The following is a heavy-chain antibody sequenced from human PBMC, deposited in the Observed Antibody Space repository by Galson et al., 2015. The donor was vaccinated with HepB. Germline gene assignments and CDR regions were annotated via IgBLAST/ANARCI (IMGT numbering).Heavy chain of an antibody. J-gene: IGHJ4*02. Sequence: SLRLSCAASGFTFSSYAMHWVRQAPGKGLEWVAVISYDGSNKYYADSVKGRFTISRDNSKNTLYLQMNSLRAEDTAVYYCARDRSSTGEIDYWGQGTLVTVSS. CDR1: GFTFSSYA. CDR3: ARDRSSTGEIDY. CDR2: ISYDGSNK. D-gene: IGHD5/OR15-5a*01. V-gene: IGHV3-30-3*01.